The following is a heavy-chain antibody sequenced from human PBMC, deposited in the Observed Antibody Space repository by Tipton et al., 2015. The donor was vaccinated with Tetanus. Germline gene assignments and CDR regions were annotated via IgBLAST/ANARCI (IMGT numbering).Heavy chain of an antibody. V-gene: IGHV3-74*01. CDR1: GFTFSTYW. Sequence: SLRLSCAAPGFTFSTYWMHWVRQAPGKGLMWVSRINGHGTNTAYADSVKDRFTISRDNAKNTLYLQMNSLRAEDTAVYYCARDSPDILLVPAVWGQGTLVTVSS. D-gene: IGHD2-2*01. CDR2: INGHGTNT. CDR3: ARDSPDILLVPAV. J-gene: IGHJ4*02.